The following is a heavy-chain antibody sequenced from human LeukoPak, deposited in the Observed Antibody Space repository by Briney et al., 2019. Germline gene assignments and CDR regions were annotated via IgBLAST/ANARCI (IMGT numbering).Heavy chain of an antibody. J-gene: IGHJ4*02. CDR3: ARDEIAAAGNSDY. V-gene: IGHV1-2*02. CDR2: INPNSGGT. D-gene: IGHD6-13*01. CDR1: EYTFTGYY. Sequence: ASVKVSCKASEYTFTGYYMYWVRQAPGQGLEWMGWINPNSGGTNYAQKFQGRVTMTRDTSISTAYMELSRLRSDDTAVYYCARDEIAAAGNSDYWGQGTLVTVSS.